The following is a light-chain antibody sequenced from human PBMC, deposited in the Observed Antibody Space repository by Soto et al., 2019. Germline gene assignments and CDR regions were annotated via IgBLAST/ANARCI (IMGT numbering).Light chain of an antibody. V-gene: IGKV1-33*01. CDR3: QQYAVLPRA. CDR2: GAS. CDR1: QDIKKY. Sequence: DIQMTQSPSSLSSSVGDSVTIACQATQDIKKYLNWYQQKPGKVPKLLMYGASKLEEGVSLRFSGNGSGTYFTFTISSVQSEDFGTYYCQQYAVLPRAFGPGTKLDI. J-gene: IGKJ3*01.